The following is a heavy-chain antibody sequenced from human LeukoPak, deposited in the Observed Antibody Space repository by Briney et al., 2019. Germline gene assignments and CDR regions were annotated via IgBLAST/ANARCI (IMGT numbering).Heavy chain of an antibody. Sequence: SQTLSLTCAISGDSVSSNSAAWNWIRHSPSRGLEWLGRTYYRSKWYNDYAVSVKSRITINPDTSKNQLSLQLNSVTPEDTAVYYCARSLLGAVAGTIAYFDYWGQGTLVTVSS. J-gene: IGHJ4*02. D-gene: IGHD6-19*01. CDR2: TYYRSKWYN. CDR3: ARSLLGAVAGTIAYFDY. V-gene: IGHV6-1*01. CDR1: GDSVSSNSAA.